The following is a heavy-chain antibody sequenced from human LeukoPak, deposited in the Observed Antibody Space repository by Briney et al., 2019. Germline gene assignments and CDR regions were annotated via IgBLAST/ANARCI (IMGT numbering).Heavy chain of an antibody. CDR2: IYYSGST. Sequence: SETLSLTCTVSGGSISSYYWSWIRQPPVKGLEWIGYIYYSGSTNYNPSLKSRVTISVDTSKNQFSLKLSSVTAADTAVYHCAREHEDAFDIWGQGTMVTVSS. J-gene: IGHJ3*02. V-gene: IGHV4-59*01. CDR1: GGSISSYY. CDR3: AREHEDAFDI.